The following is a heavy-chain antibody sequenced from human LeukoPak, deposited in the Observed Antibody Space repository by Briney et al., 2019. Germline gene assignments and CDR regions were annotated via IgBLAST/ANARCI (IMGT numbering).Heavy chain of an antibody. CDR3: AIRYYYDSSGYDSNY. J-gene: IGHJ4*02. CDR1: GYAFTGYY. Sequence: GASVKVSCKASGYAFTGYYMHWVRQAPGQGLEWMGGIIPIFGTANYAQKFQGRVTITADESTSTAYMELSSLRSEDTAVYYCAIRYYYDSSGYDSNYWGQGTLVTVSS. CDR2: IIPIFGTA. V-gene: IGHV1-69*13. D-gene: IGHD3-22*01.